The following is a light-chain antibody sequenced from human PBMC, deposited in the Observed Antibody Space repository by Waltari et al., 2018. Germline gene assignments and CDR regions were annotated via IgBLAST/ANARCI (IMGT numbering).Light chain of an antibody. CDR2: AES. CDR1: QGISSY. Sequence: DIQLTQSPSLLSTSVGDRVTITCRASQGISSYLAWYQQKPGKVPKLLIYAESTLQSGVPSRFSGRGFGTEFTLTISSLQPEDFATYYCQQVDSYPFTFGPGTKVDL. CDR3: QQVDSYPFT. V-gene: IGKV1-9*01. J-gene: IGKJ3*01.